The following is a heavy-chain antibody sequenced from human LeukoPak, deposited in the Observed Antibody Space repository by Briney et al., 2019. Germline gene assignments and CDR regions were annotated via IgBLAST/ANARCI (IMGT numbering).Heavy chain of an antibody. Sequence: EASVRVSCKASGYTFTGYYMHWVRQAPGQGLEWMGWINPNSGGTNYAQKFQGRVTMTRDTSISTAYMELSRLRSDDTAVYYCARGGYSYGYDYYYMDVWGKGTTVTVSS. J-gene: IGHJ6*03. CDR1: GYTFTGYY. V-gene: IGHV1-2*02. CDR3: ARGGYSYGYDYYYMDV. D-gene: IGHD5-18*01. CDR2: INPNSGGT.